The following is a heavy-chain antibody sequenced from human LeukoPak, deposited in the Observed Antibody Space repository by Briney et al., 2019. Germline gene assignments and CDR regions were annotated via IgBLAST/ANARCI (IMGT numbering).Heavy chain of an antibody. D-gene: IGHD3-10*01. CDR2: INPNSGGT. J-gene: IGHJ4*02. Sequence: ASVKVSCKASGYTFTGYYMHWVRQAPGQGLEWMGWINPNSGGTNYAQKFQGRVTMTRDTSISTAYMELSRLKSDDTAVYYCARDFGEGFSRFVIDYWGQGTLVTVSS. CDR3: ARDFGEGFSRFVIDY. CDR1: GYTFTGYY. V-gene: IGHV1-2*02.